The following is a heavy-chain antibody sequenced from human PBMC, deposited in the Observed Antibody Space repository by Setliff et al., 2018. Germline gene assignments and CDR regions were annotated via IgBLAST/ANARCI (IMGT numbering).Heavy chain of an antibody. CDR2: LFHTGTP. D-gene: IGHD5-12*01. CDR1: GYSITSGYY. J-gene: IGHJ4*02. CDR3: ARHLWGRWMATSSDYFDY. V-gene: IGHV4-38-2*02. Sequence: SETLSLTCTVSGYSITSGYYWGWIRQSPGKGLEWLGSLFHTGTPYYNPSLQSRLTMSVDTSNNQSSLKLNSVTADDAAVYYCARHLWGRWMATSSDYFDYWGQGSLVTVSS.